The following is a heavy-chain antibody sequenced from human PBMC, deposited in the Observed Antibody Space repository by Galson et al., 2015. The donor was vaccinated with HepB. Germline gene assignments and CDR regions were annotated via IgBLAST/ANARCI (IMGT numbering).Heavy chain of an antibody. V-gene: IGHV5-10-1*01. J-gene: IGHJ4*02. CDR2: IDPSDSET. CDR1: GYRFTGYW. D-gene: IGHD3-3*01. Sequence: QSGAEVKKPRESLRISCQGSGYRFTGYWISWVRQMPGKGLEWMGRIDPSDSETHYSPPFQGHVTISVDKSISTAYLQWSSLKASDTAMYYCATITTEGVWGQGTLVTVSS. CDR3: ATITTEGV.